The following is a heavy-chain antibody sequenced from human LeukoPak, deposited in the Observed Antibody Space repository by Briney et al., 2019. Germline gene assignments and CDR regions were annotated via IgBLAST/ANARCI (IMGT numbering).Heavy chain of an antibody. Sequence: SETLSLTCTVSGGSISSYYWSWIRQPPGKGLEWIGYIYYSGSTNYNPSLKSRVTISVDTSKNQFSLKLSSVTAADTAVYYCASSHSSSWGFEYYGMDVWGQGTTVTVSS. D-gene: IGHD6-13*01. CDR2: IYYSGST. V-gene: IGHV4-59*01. CDR1: GGSISSYY. J-gene: IGHJ6*02. CDR3: ASSHSSSWGFEYYGMDV.